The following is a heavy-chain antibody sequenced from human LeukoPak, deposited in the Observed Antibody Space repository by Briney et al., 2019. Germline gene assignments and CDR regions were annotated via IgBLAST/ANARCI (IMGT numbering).Heavy chain of an antibody. CDR1: GFTVTNYY. CDR3: TRDPDG. V-gene: IGHV3-66*01. Sequence: GGSLRLSCAASGFTVTNYYMSWVRQAPGKGLEWVSVIYSGGDTFHADSVKGRFTLSRDNSKNILYLQMNSLRAEDTAVYYCTRDPDGWGQGNLVTVSS. CDR2: IYSGGDT. J-gene: IGHJ4*02.